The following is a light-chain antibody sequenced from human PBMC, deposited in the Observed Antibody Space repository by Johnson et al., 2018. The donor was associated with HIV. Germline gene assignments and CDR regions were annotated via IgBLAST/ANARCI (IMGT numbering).Light chain of an antibody. Sequence: QSVLTQPPSVSAAPGQKVTISCSGSSSNIGINYVSWFQQLPGTAPKLLIYDNDKRPSGIPNRFSGSTSGTSATLGITGLQTGDEADYYCETWDSSLSGYYVFGTGTNLTVL. V-gene: IGLV1-51*01. CDR3: ETWDSSLSGYYV. J-gene: IGLJ1*01. CDR2: DND. CDR1: SSNIGINY.